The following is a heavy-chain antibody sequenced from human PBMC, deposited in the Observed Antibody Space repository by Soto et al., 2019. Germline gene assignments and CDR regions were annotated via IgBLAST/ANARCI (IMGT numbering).Heavy chain of an antibody. CDR1: GYTFTSYA. Sequence: QVQLVQSGAEVKKPGASVKVSCKASGYTFTSYAMRWVRQAPGQRLEWMGWINAGNGNTKYSQKFQGRVTITRDTTVGTASMQLRSVRAEGTGVYSSARGLKADYWGPGNLVTVSS. V-gene: IGHV1-3*01. CDR3: ARGLKADY. CDR2: INAGNGNT. J-gene: IGHJ4*02.